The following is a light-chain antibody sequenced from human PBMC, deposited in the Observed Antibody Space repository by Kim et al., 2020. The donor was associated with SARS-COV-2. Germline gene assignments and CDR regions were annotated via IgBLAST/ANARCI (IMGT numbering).Light chain of an antibody. Sequence: ASVGGGITITCRAGEDMRVSVAWYQRKPGKAPTRLVLEASTLEGGVPPRFSASGSGTQFALIINNLQPEDSATYFCLQHHLYPLTFGGGTKVDIK. CDR2: EAS. CDR1: EDMRVS. J-gene: IGKJ4*02. V-gene: IGKV1-17*02. CDR3: LQHHLYPLT.